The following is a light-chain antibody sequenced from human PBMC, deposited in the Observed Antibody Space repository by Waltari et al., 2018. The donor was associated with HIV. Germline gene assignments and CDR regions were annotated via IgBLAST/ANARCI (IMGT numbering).Light chain of an antibody. CDR1: SSAVGDYTY. V-gene: IGLV2-8*01. J-gene: IGLJ2*01. CDR2: EVN. CDR3: SSYAGSAVV. Sequence: QSALTQPPSASGSRGQSVTIPCTGTSSAVGDYTYVSWYQQYPGMAPNLIIYEVNKRPSGVPDRFSGSKSGNTASLTVSGLQAEDEADFYCSSYAGSAVVFGGGTKLTVL.